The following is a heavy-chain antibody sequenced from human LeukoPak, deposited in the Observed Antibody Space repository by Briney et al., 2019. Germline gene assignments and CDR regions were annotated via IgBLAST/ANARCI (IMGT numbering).Heavy chain of an antibody. D-gene: IGHD6-13*01. Sequence: SQTLSLTCAISGDSVSSNSAAWNWTRQSPSRGLEWPGRTFYRSKWYNTYAESVESRITINPDTSKNQFSLQLNSVTPEDTAVYYCTRTFIAAALYLDYWGQGTLVTVSS. CDR3: TRTFIAAALYLDY. CDR1: GDSVSSNSAA. J-gene: IGHJ4*02. V-gene: IGHV6-1*01. CDR2: TFYRSKWYN.